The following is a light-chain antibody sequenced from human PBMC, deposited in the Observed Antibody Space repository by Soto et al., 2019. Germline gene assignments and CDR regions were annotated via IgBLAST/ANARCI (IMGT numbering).Light chain of an antibody. Sequence: EIVMTQSPATLSVSPGXRAXLSCRASQSVSTNLGWYQQKPGQAPRLLIYGASTRATGVPARFSGSGSGTEFTLTISSLQSEDFAVYYCQQYNNWPPVTFGQGTKLEIK. CDR1: QSVSTN. J-gene: IGKJ2*01. V-gene: IGKV3-15*01. CDR3: QQYNNWPPVT. CDR2: GAS.